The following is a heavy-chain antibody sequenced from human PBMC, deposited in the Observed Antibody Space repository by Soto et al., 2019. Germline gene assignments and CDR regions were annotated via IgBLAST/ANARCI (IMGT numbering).Heavy chain of an antibody. CDR1: GYTFTVYY. D-gene: IGHD1-7*01. CDR3: ARARTSFGMDV. Sequence: ASVKVSCKSSGYTFTVYYMHWVRQAPGQGLEWMGWINPNCGGTNYAQKFQGWVTMTRDTSISTAYMELSRLRSDDTSVYYCARARTSFGMDVWGQGTTVPVSS. CDR2: INPNCGGT. J-gene: IGHJ6*02. V-gene: IGHV1-2*04.